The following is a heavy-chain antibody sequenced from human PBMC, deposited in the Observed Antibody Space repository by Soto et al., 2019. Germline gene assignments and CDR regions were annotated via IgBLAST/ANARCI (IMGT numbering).Heavy chain of an antibody. CDR3: ARQRLVVNWFDP. CDR2: IYPGDSDT. Sequence: AESLTISCQVSGYSFTSYWIGWVLQMPGKGLEWMGIIYPGDSDTRYSPSFQGQVTISADKSISTAYLQWSSLKASDTAMYYCARQRLVVNWFDPWGQGTMVTVSS. D-gene: IGHD2-2*01. V-gene: IGHV5-51*01. CDR1: GYSFTSYW. J-gene: IGHJ5*02.